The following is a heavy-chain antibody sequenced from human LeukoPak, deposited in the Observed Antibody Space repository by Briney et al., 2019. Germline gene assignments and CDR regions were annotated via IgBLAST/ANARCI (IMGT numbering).Heavy chain of an antibody. D-gene: IGHD3-22*01. CDR2: INHSGST. CDR3: ARGRTPYYYDSSGYYWWYFQH. CDR1: GGSFSGYY. Sequence: SETLSLTCAVHGGSFSGYYWSWIRQPPGKGLEWIGEINHSGSTNYNPSLKSRVTISVDTSKNQFSLKLSSVTAADTAVYYCARGRTPYYYDSSGYYWWYFQHWGQGTLVTVSS. V-gene: IGHV4-34*01. J-gene: IGHJ1*01.